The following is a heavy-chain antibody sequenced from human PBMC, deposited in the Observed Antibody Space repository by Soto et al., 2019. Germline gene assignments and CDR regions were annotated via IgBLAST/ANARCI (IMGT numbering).Heavy chain of an antibody. Sequence: PGGSLKLSCAFYGFTFSRYAMSWVRQAPGKGLEWVSAISGSGGSTYYADSVKGRFTISRDNSKNTLYLQMNSLRAEDTAVYYCAKDVRRIVVVVAAKAYFDYWGQGTLVTVSS. CDR1: GFTFSRYA. J-gene: IGHJ4*02. CDR2: ISGSGGST. D-gene: IGHD2-15*01. V-gene: IGHV3-23*01. CDR3: AKDVRRIVVVVAAKAYFDY.